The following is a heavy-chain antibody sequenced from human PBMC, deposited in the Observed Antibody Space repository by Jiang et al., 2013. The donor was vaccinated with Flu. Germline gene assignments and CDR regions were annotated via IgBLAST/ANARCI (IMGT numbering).Heavy chain of an antibody. CDR2: TYYRFKWYN. Sequence: QTLSLTCGISGDSVSSSSGAWNWIRQSPSRGLEWLGRTYYRFKWYNDYAVSMKSRITINPDTSKNQFSLQLNSVTPEDTAVYYCARSAGVHPLGYWGQGTLVTVSS. V-gene: IGHV6-1*01. CDR3: ARSAGVHPLGY. D-gene: IGHD3-10*01. CDR1: GDSVSSSSGA. J-gene: IGHJ4*02.